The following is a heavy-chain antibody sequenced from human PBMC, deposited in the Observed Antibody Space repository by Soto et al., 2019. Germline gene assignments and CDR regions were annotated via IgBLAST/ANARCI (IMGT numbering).Heavy chain of an antibody. J-gene: IGHJ4*02. CDR3: ARAVGPFDY. CDR2: ISYDGSNK. V-gene: IGHV3-30*03. Sequence: PGGSLRLSCAASGFTFSSYGMHWVRQAPGKGLEWVAVISYDGSNKYYADSVKGRFTISRDNSKNTLYLQMNSLRAEDTALYYCARAVGPFDYWGQGTLVTVSS. CDR1: GFTFSSYG. D-gene: IGHD2-15*01.